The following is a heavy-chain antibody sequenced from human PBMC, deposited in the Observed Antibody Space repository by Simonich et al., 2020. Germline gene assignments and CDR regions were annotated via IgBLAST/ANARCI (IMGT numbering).Heavy chain of an antibody. D-gene: IGHD6-6*01. CDR3: AREYSSSSDPYWYFDL. CDR1: GFIFSSYW. V-gene: IGHV3-7*01. J-gene: IGHJ2*01. CDR2: IKQDGSEI. Sequence: EVQLVESGGGLVKPGGSLRLSCAASGFIFSSYWMHWVRQAPGKGLVCVAKIKQDGSEIYYVDSVNGRFTISRDNAKNSLYLQMNCLRAEDTAVYYCAREYSSSSDPYWYFDLWGRGTLVTVSS.